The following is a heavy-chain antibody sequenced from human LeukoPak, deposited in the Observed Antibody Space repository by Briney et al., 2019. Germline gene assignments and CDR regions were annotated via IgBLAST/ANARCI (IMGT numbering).Heavy chain of an antibody. Sequence: SETLSLTCTVSGGSISSYYWSWIRQPPGKGLEWIGYIYYSGSTSYNPSLKSRVTISVDTSKNQFSLKLSSVTAADTAVYYCARGSKYQFDPWGQGTLVTVSS. CDR3: ARGSKYQFDP. CDR2: IYYSGST. J-gene: IGHJ5*02. V-gene: IGHV4-59*01. CDR1: GGSISSYY. D-gene: IGHD2-2*01.